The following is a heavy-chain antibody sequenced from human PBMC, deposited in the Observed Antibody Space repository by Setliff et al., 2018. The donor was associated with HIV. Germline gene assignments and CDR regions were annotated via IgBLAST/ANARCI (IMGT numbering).Heavy chain of an antibody. CDR2: INPSGAST. CDR1: GGTFTNYA. Sequence: ASVKVSCKASGGTFTNYAIHWVRQAPGQGLEWMGIINPSGASTSYAQKFQGRVTMTRDTSTSTMYMELSSLRSEDTAVYYCARAQAYYGGYDAFDIWGQGTMVTVSS. V-gene: IGHV1-46*01. D-gene: IGHD3-3*01. J-gene: IGHJ3*02. CDR3: ARAQAYYGGYDAFDI.